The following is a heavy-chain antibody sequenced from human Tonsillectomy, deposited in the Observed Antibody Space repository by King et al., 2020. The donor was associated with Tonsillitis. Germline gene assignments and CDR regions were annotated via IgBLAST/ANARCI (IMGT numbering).Heavy chain of an antibody. J-gene: IGHJ6*02. CDR2: IYYSGST. D-gene: IGHD6-19*01. CDR1: GGSISSYY. CDR3: ARASPPREGLKAVAGFYYYYGMDV. Sequence: QLQESGPGLVKPSETLSLTCTVSGGSISSYYWSWIRQPPGKGLEWIGYIYYSGSTNYNPSLKSRVTISVDTSKNQFSLKLSSVTAADTAVYYCARASPPREGLKAVAGFYYYYGMDVWGQGTTVTVSS. V-gene: IGHV4-59*01.